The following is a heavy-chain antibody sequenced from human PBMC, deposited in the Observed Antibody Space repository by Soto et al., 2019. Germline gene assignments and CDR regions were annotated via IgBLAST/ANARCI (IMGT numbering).Heavy chain of an antibody. CDR3: ARAQYYDFWSGYSNWFDP. D-gene: IGHD3-3*01. J-gene: IGHJ5*02. Sequence: TSETLSLTCTVSGGSVSSGSYYWSWIRQPPGKGLEWIGYIYYSGSTNYNPSLKSRVTISVDTSKNQFSLKLSSVTAADTAIYYCARAQYYDFWSGYSNWFDPWGQGTLVTV. V-gene: IGHV4-61*01. CDR1: GGSVSSGSYY. CDR2: IYYSGST.